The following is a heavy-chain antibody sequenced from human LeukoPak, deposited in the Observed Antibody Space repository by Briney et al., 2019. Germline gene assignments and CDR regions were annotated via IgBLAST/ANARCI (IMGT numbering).Heavy chain of an antibody. J-gene: IGHJ4*02. V-gene: IGHV1-24*01. CDR1: GYTLTELS. CDR2: FDPEDGET. Sequence: ASVKVSCKVSGYTLTELSMHWVRQSPGKALEWVGGFDPEDGETIYAQKFQGRVTMTEDTSTDTAYMELSSLRSEDTAVYYCARDKIVGATLLDYWGQGALVIVSS. D-gene: IGHD1-26*01. CDR3: ARDKIVGATLLDY.